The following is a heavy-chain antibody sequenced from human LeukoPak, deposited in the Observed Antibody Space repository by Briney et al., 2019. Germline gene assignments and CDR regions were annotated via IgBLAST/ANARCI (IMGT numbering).Heavy chain of an antibody. D-gene: IGHD2-21*01. J-gene: IGHJ4*02. Sequence: PGGSLRLSCAASGFTVSSNYMSWVRQAPGKGLEWVSVIYSGGSTYYADSVKGRFTISRDNSKNTLYLQMNSLSAEDTAVYYCARLWWRNGFDYWGQGTLVTVSS. CDR3: ARLWWRNGFDY. CDR2: IYSGGST. CDR1: GFTVSSNY. V-gene: IGHV3-53*01.